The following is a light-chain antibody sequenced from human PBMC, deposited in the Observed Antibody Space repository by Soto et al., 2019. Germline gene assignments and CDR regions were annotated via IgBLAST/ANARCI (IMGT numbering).Light chain of an antibody. CDR2: GNS. Sequence: QSVLTQPPSVSGAPGQRVTISCTGSSSNVGAGFDVHWYQHLPGTAPKLLIYGNSNRPSGVPDRFSGSKSGTSASLAITGLQAEDEADYYCHSYDISLSGWVFGGGTKLTVL. CDR1: SSNVGAGFD. J-gene: IGLJ3*02. CDR3: HSYDISLSGWV. V-gene: IGLV1-40*01.